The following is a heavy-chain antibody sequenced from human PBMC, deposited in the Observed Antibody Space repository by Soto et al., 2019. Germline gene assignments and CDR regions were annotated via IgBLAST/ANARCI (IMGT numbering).Heavy chain of an antibody. J-gene: IGHJ4*02. V-gene: IGHV3-23*01. Sequence: GSLRLSCAASAVTFSTYGMNWVRQAPGKGLEWVSVIGIDGVTTYYADSVKGRFTISRDNSKNTLYLQMNSLRADDTAVYYCAKGRGSSFYSHYFDYWGQGTLVTVSS. CDR3: AKGRGSSFYSHYFDY. CDR1: AVTFSTYG. CDR2: IGIDGVTT. D-gene: IGHD6-13*01.